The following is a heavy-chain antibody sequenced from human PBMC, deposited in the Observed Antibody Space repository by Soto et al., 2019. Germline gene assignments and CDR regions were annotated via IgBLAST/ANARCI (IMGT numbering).Heavy chain of an antibody. J-gene: IGHJ4*02. CDR1: GYTFTNYD. CDR2: VNPNSGNT. D-gene: IGHD1-1*01. Sequence: QVQLVQSGAEVKNPGASVKVSCKTSGYTFTNYDINWVRQAAGQGLEWMGWVNPNSGNTGYAQKFQGRVTMTRDTSISTAVMELSSLRSEDTAVYYCASEKAHDDNQLDSWGEGGLVTDSS. V-gene: IGHV1-8*01. CDR3: ASEKAHDDNQLDS.